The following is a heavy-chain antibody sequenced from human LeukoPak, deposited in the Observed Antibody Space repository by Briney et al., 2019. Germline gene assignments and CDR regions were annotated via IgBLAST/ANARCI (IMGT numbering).Heavy chain of an antibody. CDR2: NSRNGGST. CDR3: VKESGFMVAPNSAFDI. V-gene: IGHV3-64D*06. D-gene: IGHD4/OR15-4a*01. CDR1: GFTFNSYP. Sequence: PGGSLRLSCSASGFTFNSYPVHWVRQAPGKGLEYFSGNSRNGGSTYYADSVKGRFTISRDNSKNTLYLQMSSLRAEDTAVYYCVKESGFMVAPNSAFDIWGQGTMVTVSS. J-gene: IGHJ3*02.